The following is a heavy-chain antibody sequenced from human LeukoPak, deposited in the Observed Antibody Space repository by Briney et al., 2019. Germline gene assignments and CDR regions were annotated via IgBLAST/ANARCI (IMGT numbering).Heavy chain of an antibody. V-gene: IGHV1-58*01. CDR1: GFTFTSSA. Sequence: SVKVSCKASGFTFTSSAVQWVRQARGQRLEWIGWIVVGSGNTNYAQKFQERVTITRDMSTSTAYMELSSLRSEDTAVYYCAAGYCSGGSCYRDFDYWAREPWSPSPQ. J-gene: IGHJ4*02. D-gene: IGHD2-15*01. CDR2: IVVGSGNT. CDR3: AAGYCSGGSCYRDFDY.